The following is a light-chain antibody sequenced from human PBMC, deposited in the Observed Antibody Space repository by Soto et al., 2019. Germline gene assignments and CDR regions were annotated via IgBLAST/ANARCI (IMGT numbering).Light chain of an antibody. CDR1: QSISSY. CDR3: QQFSSYPLT. V-gene: IGKV1-39*01. J-gene: IGKJ4*01. CDR2: AAS. Sequence: VQMTQSPSSLPASVGDRVTMTCRASQSISSYLNWYQQKPGKAPKLLIYAASSLQSGVPSRFSGSGSGTDFTLTISSLQPEDFAVYYCQQFSSYPLTFGGGTKVDIK.